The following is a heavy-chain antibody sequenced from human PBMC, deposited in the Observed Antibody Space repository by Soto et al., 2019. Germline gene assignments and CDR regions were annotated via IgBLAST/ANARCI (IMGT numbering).Heavy chain of an antibody. CDR1: GFTFSSYA. D-gene: IGHD3-3*01. CDR2: ISGSGGNT. CDR3: ANPAKLWSGYSTGPYYSIDV. Sequence: EVQGLESGGGLVQPGGSLRLSCVASGFTFSSYAMSWVRQAPGKGLEWVSAISGSGGNTYYADSVKGRFTISRDNHKNPLYLQMNSLRDEDTAVYYCANPAKLWSGYSTGPYYSIDVWGKGTTVTVSS. V-gene: IGHV3-23*01. J-gene: IGHJ6*03.